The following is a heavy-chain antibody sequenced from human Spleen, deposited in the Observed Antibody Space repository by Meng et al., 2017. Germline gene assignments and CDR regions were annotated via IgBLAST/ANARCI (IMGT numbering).Heavy chain of an antibody. Sequence: GESLKISCAASGFTVTSNEMSWVRQAPGKGLEWVSSICGDSTYYADSGKGRVTVSRDNSKNTLYLQMSSLRADDTAVYYCARLTRWSYYFDYWGQGTLVTVSS. CDR1: GFTVTSNE. V-gene: IGHV3-38-3*01. CDR2: ICGDST. J-gene: IGHJ4*02. CDR3: ARLTRWSYYFDY. D-gene: IGHD2-15*01.